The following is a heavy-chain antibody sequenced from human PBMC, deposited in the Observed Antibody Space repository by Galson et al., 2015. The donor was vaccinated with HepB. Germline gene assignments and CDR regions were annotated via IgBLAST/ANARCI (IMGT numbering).Heavy chain of an antibody. J-gene: IGHJ5*02. CDR1: GYSFTSYW. CDR3: ASHGLAAAGTHSFDP. D-gene: IGHD6-13*01. Sequence: QSGAEVKKPGESLKISCKGSGYSFTSYWIGWVRQMPGKGLEWMGIIYPGDSDTRYSPSFQGQVTISADKSISTAYLQWISLKASDTAMYYWASHGLAAAGTHSFDPWGQGTLVTVSS. V-gene: IGHV5-51*03. CDR2: IYPGDSDT.